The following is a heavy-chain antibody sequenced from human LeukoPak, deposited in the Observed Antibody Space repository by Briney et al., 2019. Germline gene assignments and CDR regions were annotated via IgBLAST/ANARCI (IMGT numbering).Heavy chain of an antibody. CDR1: GFTFSDYA. J-gene: IGHJ4*02. CDR2: TSYDESNK. V-gene: IGHV3-30*04. CDR3: ARVVVSSSSDYFDY. Sequence: PGKSLRLSCSASGFTFSDYAMHWVRQAPGKGLEWVAVTSYDESNKYYADSVKGRFTISRDNSKKTLYLPMNSLRDEDTAIYYCARVVVSSSSDYFDYWGQGTLVIVSS. D-gene: IGHD6-6*01.